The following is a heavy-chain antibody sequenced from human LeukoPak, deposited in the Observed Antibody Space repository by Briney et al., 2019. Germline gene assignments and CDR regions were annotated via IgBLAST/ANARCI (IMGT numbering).Heavy chain of an antibody. CDR1: GGSISSSSYY. J-gene: IGHJ4*02. V-gene: IGHV4-39*02. CDR2: IYYSGST. CDR3: ARDRVVVGANGAFDY. D-gene: IGHD1-26*01. Sequence: SETLSLTCTVSGGSISSSSYYWGWIRQPPGKGLEWIGSIYYSGSTYYNPSLKSRVTISVDTSKNQFSLKLSSVTAADTAVYYCARDRVVVGANGAFDYWGQGTLVTVSS.